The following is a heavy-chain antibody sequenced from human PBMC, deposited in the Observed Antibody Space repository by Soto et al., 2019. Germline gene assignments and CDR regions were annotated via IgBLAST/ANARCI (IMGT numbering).Heavy chain of an antibody. J-gene: IGHJ5*02. Sequence: PGGSLRLSCAASGFTFSSYAMSWVRQAPGKGLEWVSYISSSSSTIYYADSVKGRFTISRDNAKNSLYLQMNSLRDEDTAVYYCARDKEQLVRWVWFDPWGQGTLVTVS. CDR2: ISSSSSTI. D-gene: IGHD6-6*01. CDR3: ARDKEQLVRWVWFDP. CDR1: GFTFSSYA. V-gene: IGHV3-48*02.